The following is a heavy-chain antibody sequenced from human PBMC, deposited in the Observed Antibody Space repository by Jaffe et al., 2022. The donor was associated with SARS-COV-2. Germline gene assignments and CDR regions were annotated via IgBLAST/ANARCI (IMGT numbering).Heavy chain of an antibody. CDR3: ARHSRVGVDRPFDP. Sequence: QVHLQESGPRLMKPSETLSLTCTVSGGSISNYYWSWIRQSPGKGLEWIGYIYNSGTTNYNPSLKSRVTISVDTSNNQFSLNLNFVAAADTAVYYCARHSRVGVDRPFDPWGQGTLVTVSS. CDR2: IYNSGTT. V-gene: IGHV4-59*08. J-gene: IGHJ5*02. D-gene: IGHD1-26*01. CDR1: GGSISNYY.